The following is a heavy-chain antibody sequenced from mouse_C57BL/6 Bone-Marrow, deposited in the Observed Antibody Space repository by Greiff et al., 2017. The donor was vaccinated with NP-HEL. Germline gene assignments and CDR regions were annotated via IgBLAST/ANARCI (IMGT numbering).Heavy chain of an antibody. Sequence: QVQLQQSGPELVRPGASVKISCKAPGYTFTSHWMPWVRQRPGQGLEWIGEIFPGSGSTYYNEKFKGTAKLTVDTSSSTAYMQLSSLTSEDSAVYFWGYGSSYKKGPAWFAYWGQGTLVTVSA. J-gene: IGHJ3*01. CDR3: GYGSSYKKGPAWFAY. CDR2: IFPGSGST. V-gene: IGHV1-56*01. D-gene: IGHD1-1*01. CDR1: GYTFTSHW.